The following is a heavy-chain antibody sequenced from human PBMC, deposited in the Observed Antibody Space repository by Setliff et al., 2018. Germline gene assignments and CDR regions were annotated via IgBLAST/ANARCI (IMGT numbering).Heavy chain of an antibody. CDR2: VYPGDSET. D-gene: IGHD6-13*01. J-gene: IGHJ5*02. V-gene: IGHV5-51*01. CDR3: GRSPGLAEGGSWFAP. CDR1: GYSFPSYW. Sequence: HGESLTISCEASGYSFPSYWIGWVRQMPGKGLEWMGSVYPGDSETRYSPSFQGQVTISADKSIGTAYLQWSSLKASDTAIYYCGRSPGLAEGGSWFAPWGQGTLVTVSS.